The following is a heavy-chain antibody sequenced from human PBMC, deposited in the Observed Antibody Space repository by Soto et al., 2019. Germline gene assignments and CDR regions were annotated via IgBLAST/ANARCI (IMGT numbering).Heavy chain of an antibody. V-gene: IGHV1-2*02. CDR1: GYSFKDHY. CDR2: INPNSGGT. D-gene: IGHD3-10*01. CDR3: ARDNTMVRGVINWFDP. J-gene: IGHJ5*02. Sequence: ASVKVSCKASGYSFKDHYMHWVQQAPGQGLEWMGWINPNSGGTNYAQKFQGRVTMTRDTSISTAYMELSRLRSDDTAVYYCARDNTMVRGVINWFDPWGQGTLVTVSS.